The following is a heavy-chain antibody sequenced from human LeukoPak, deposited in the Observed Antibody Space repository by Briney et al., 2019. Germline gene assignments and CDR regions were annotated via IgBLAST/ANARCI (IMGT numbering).Heavy chain of an antibody. CDR2: INPNSGDT. D-gene: IGHD2-15*01. CDR3: ARDRLRLGYERTNWFDP. V-gene: IGHV1-2*02. J-gene: IGHJ5*02. CDR1: GYTFTGYY. Sequence: ASVKVSCTASGYTFTGYYMHWVRQAPGQGLEWMGWINPNSGDTNYAQNFQGRVTMTRDTSFTTAYMELSRLRSDDTAVYYCARDRLRLGYERTNWFDPWGQGTLVTVSS.